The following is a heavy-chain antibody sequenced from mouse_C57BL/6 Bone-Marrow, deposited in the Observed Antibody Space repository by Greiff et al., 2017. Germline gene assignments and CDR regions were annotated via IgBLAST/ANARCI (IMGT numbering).Heavy chain of an antibody. J-gene: IGHJ4*01. CDR2: IWGCGSP. V-gene: IGHV2-9*01. D-gene: IGHD2-12*01. CDR3: AKRSCYGYEEGIYAMDY. Sequence: VPVVASGPCLLAPSHSLSITCTVSGFSLPSSGVVWVRHPPRKGLAWLGVIWGCGSPNYNSAHMSRLSLSTDNSKRQVFLKMNSLQTDDTAMYYCAKRSCYGYEEGIYAMDYWGQGTSVTVSS. CDR1: GFSLPSSG.